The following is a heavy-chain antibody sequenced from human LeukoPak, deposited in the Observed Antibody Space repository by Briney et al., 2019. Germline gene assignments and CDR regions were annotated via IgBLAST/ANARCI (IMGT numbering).Heavy chain of an antibody. V-gene: IGHV3-11*03. CDR2: ISSSSSST. CDR3: ARWRYGYFDY. Sequence: GGSLRLSCAASGFTFSDYYMSWIRQAPWKELEWVSYISSSSSSTNYADSVKGRFTISRDNAKNSLYLQMNSLRAEDTAVYYCARWRYGYFDYWGQGTLVTVSS. D-gene: IGHD5-18*01. J-gene: IGHJ4*02. CDR1: GFTFSDYY.